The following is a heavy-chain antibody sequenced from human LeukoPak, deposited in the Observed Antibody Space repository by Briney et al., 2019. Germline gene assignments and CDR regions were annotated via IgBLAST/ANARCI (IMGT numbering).Heavy chain of an antibody. J-gene: IGHJ4*02. CDR3: ARVIEGATYFDY. Sequence: GGSLRLSCAASGFTFSSYAMSWVRQAPGKGLEWVSVISGRGGNTYSADSVKGRFTISRDNSKNTLFLQMNSLRAEDTAVYYCARVIEGATYFDYWGQGTLVTVSS. CDR1: GFTFSSYA. D-gene: IGHD1-26*01. V-gene: IGHV3-23*01. CDR2: ISGRGGNT.